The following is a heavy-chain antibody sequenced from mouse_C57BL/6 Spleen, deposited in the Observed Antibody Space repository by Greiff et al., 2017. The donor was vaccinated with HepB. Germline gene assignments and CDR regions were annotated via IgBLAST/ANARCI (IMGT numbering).Heavy chain of an antibody. J-gene: IGHJ3*01. Sequence: QVQLQQPGAELVRPGSSVKLSCKASGYTFTSYWMHWVKQRPIQGLEWIGNIDPSDSETHYNQKFKDKATLTVDKSSSTAYMQLSSLTSEDSAVYYCARSAYYSNYAFAYWGQGTLFTVSA. CDR2: IDPSDSET. CDR1: GYTFTSYW. D-gene: IGHD2-5*01. V-gene: IGHV1-52*01. CDR3: ARSAYYSNYAFAY.